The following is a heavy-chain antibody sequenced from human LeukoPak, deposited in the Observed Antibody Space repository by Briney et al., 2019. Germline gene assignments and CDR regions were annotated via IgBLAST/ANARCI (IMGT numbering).Heavy chain of an antibody. D-gene: IGHD2-2*01. J-gene: IGHJ4*02. CDR2: IRGKAYGGTT. Sequence: GGSLRLSCTASGFTFGDYAMSWVRQAPGKGLEWVGFIRGKAYGGTTEYAASVKGRFTISRDDSKSIAYLQMNSLKTEDTAVYYCTRDGIEYCSSTSCYGGGYDYWGQGTLVTVSS. V-gene: IGHV3-49*04. CDR1: GFTFGDYA. CDR3: TRDGIEYCSSTSCYGGGYDY.